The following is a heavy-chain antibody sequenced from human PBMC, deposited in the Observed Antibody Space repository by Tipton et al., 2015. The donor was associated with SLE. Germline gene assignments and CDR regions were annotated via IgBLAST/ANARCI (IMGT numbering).Heavy chain of an antibody. CDR3: ARDLGARGVMFDL. CDR1: GDSISDGGYS. V-gene: IGHV4-31*03. CDR2: IYYSGVT. Sequence: TLSLTCTVSGDSISDGGYSWTWLRQLPGRGLEWIGYIYYSGVTVYNPSLKSRLLMSVDTSKNQFSLNLSSVTAADTAVYFCARDLGARGVMFDLWGQGALVTVSS. D-gene: IGHD3-10*01. J-gene: IGHJ4*02.